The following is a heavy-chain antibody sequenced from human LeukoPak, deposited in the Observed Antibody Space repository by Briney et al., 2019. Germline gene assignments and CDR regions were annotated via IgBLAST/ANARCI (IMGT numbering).Heavy chain of an antibody. CDR3: ARDLSYYDSSGYGFGDY. CDR2: ISSSSSYI. CDR1: GFTFSSYS. D-gene: IGHD3-22*01. Sequence: PGGSLRLSCAASGFTFSSYSMNWVRQAPGKGLEWVSSISSSSSYIYYADSVKGRFTISRDNAKNSLYLQMNSLRAEDTAVYYCARDLSYYDSSGYGFGDYWGQGTLVTVSS. V-gene: IGHV3-21*01. J-gene: IGHJ4*02.